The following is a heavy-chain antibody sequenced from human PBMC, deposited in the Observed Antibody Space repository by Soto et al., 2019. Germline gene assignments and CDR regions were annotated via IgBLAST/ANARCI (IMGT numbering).Heavy chain of an antibody. V-gene: IGHV1-69*01. D-gene: IGHD3-22*01. Sequence: QVQLVQSRAEVKKPGSSVKVSCKASGGTFSSYAISWVRQAPGQGLEWMGGIIPIFGTANYAQKFQGRVTITADEPTSTAYMELSSLRSEDTAVYYCARAPRVGYDSSGYYYFDYWGQGTLVTVSS. CDR3: ARAPRVGYDSSGYYYFDY. CDR2: IIPIFGTA. J-gene: IGHJ4*02. CDR1: GGTFSSYA.